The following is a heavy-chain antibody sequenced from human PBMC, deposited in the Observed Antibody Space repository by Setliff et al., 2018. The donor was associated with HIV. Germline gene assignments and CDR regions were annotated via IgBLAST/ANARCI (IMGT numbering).Heavy chain of an antibody. D-gene: IGHD5-12*01. Sequence: SETLSLTCTVSRGSISTYYWNWIRQSPGKGLEWVGYIYMTGRTTYNPSLKRRVTMSVDTSKNRISLRLTSVTVADAAVYYCARKYSGFGWGFDLWGQGTLVTVSS. J-gene: IGHJ4*02. CDR3: ARKYSGFGWGFDL. CDR1: RGSISTYY. V-gene: IGHV4-4*09. CDR2: IYMTGRT.